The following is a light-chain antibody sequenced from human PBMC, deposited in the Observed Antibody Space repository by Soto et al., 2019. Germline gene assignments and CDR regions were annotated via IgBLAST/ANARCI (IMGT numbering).Light chain of an antibody. Sequence: EIVLTQSPDTLSLSPGERATLSCRASQSVSSTFLTWYQQKPGQPPRLLIYGASSRATGIPDRFSGSGSGTDFTLTISRLEPEDFAVYYCQQYDSSRLTFGGGTKVEIK. J-gene: IGKJ4*01. CDR3: QQYDSSRLT. CDR2: GAS. V-gene: IGKV3-20*01. CDR1: QSVSSTF.